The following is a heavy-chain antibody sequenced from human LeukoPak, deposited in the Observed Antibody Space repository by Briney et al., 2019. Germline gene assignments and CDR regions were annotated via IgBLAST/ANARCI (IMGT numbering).Heavy chain of an antibody. J-gene: IGHJ5*02. CDR1: GYTFTSYG. Sequence: ASVKVSCKASGYTFTSYGISWVRQAPGQGLEWMGWISAYNGNTNYAQKLQGRVTMTTDTSTSTAYMELRSLRSDDTAVYYCARVKIATGTGNWFDPWGQGTLVTVSS. V-gene: IGHV1-18*01. CDR3: ARVKIATGTGNWFDP. D-gene: IGHD3-9*01. CDR2: ISAYNGNT.